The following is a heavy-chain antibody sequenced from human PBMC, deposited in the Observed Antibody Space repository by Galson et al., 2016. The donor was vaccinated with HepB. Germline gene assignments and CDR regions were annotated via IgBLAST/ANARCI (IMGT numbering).Heavy chain of an antibody. CDR2: FYSGGTT. CDR3: ARKVLPVAPWGW. J-gene: IGHJ4*02. V-gene: IGHV3-53*01. CDR1: GFTVRTNY. Sequence: SLRLSCAASGFTVRTNYMAWVRQVPGKGLEWVSVFYSGGTTFYIDSVRGRFTISTDSSKNTLYLQMDSLRVEDTAMYYCARKVLPVAPWGWWGQVTLVTVSS. D-gene: IGHD2-2*01.